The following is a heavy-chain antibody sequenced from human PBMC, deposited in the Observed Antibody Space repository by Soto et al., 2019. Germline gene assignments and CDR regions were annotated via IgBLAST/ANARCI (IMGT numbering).Heavy chain of an antibody. CDR2: ISSSRSTI. CDR1: GFTFSSYS. CDR3: ARDCPGSSTTCYGNEWFDS. Sequence: EVQLVESGGGLVQPGWSLRLSCAASGFTFSSYSMNWVRQAPGKGLEWVSYISSSRSTIYYSDSVKGRFTISRDNAKNSLYLQMNSLRAEHTAVYYCARDCPGSSTTCYGNEWFDSWGQGTLVTVSS. D-gene: IGHD2-2*01. J-gene: IGHJ5*01. V-gene: IGHV3-48*01.